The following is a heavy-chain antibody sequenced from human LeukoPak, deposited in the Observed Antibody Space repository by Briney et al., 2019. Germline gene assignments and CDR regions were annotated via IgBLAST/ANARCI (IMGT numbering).Heavy chain of an antibody. CDR3: ARDSSGYDLIGGFDY. J-gene: IGHJ4*02. CDR1: GFTFSSYA. V-gene: IGHV3-30*04. Sequence: GRSLRLSCAASGFTFSSYAMHWVRQAPGKGLEWVAVISYDGSNKYYADSVKGRFTISRDNSKKTLYLQMNSLRAEDTAVYYCARDSSGYDLIGGFDYWGQGTLVTVSS. CDR2: ISYDGSNK. D-gene: IGHD5-12*01.